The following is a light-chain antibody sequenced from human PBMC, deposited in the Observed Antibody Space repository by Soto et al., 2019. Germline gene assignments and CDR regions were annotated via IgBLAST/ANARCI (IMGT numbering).Light chain of an antibody. CDR1: QDIDTY. J-gene: IGKJ5*01. CDR3: QQYDTLIT. Sequence: DIRMTHSPTSLSASVVDNATTTCRASQDIDTYLNWYQHKPGKAPQLLIYAASTLETGVPSRFSGSGSGADFSLTIGSLQPEDIATYYCQQYDTLITFGQGTRLEI. V-gene: IGKV1-33*01. CDR2: AAS.